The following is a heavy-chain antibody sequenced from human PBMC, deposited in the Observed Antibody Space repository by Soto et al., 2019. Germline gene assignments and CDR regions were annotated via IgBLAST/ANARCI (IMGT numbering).Heavy chain of an antibody. Sequence: SVKVSCKASGGTFSSYTISWVRRAPGQGLEWMGRIIPILGIANYAQKFQGRVTITADKSTSTAYMELSSLRAEDTAVYYCAKDTDVDTAMVIGFFDYWG. CDR3: AKDTDVDTAMVIGFFDY. V-gene: IGHV1-69*04. D-gene: IGHD5-18*01. CDR1: GGTFSSYT. J-gene: IGHJ4*01. CDR2: IIPILGIA.